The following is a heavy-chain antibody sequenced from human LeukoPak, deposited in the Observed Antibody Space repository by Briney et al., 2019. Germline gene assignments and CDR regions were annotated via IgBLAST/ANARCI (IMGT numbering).Heavy chain of an antibody. CDR1: GGSISSHY. CDR3: ARGAMATTPFFDY. CDR2: IYYSGST. D-gene: IGHD5-24*01. J-gene: IGHJ4*02. V-gene: IGHV4-59*11. Sequence: PSETLSLTCSVSGGSISSHYWSWIRQPPGKGLEWIGYIYYSGSTKYNPSLKSRVTISVDTSKNQFSLKLSSVTAADTAVYYCARGAMATTPFFDYWGQGTLVTVSS.